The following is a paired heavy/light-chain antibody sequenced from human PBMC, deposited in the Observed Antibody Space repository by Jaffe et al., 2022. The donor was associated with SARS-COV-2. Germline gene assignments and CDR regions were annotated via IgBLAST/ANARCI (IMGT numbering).Light chain of an antibody. CDR1: QSVLYSSNNKNY. V-gene: IGKV4-1*01. Sequence: DIVMTQSPDSLAVSLGERATINCKSSQSVLYSSNNKNYLAWYQQKPGQPPKLLIYWASTRESGVPDRFSGSGSGTDFTLTISSLQAEDVAVYYCQQYYSTPGYTFGQGTKLEIK. J-gene: IGKJ2*01. CDR3: QQYYSTPGYT. CDR2: WAS.
Heavy chain of an antibody. D-gene: IGHD6-19*01. CDR3: AKPSRARESIAVAGTDYFDY. Sequence: QVQLVESGGGVVQPGRSLRLSCAASGFTFSSYGMHWVRQAPGKGLEWVAVISYDGSNKYYADSVKGRFTISRDNSKNTLYLQMNSLRAEDTAVYYCAKPSRARESIAVAGTDYFDYWGQGTLVTVSS. V-gene: IGHV3-30*18. J-gene: IGHJ4*02. CDR1: GFTFSSYG. CDR2: ISYDGSNK.